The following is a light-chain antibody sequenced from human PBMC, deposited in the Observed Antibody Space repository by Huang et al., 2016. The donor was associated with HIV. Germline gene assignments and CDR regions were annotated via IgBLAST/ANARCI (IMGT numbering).Light chain of an antibody. V-gene: IGKV3D-15*01. CDR3: QQYNNWPRT. CDR2: GAS. CDR1: QYVSSN. Sequence: ERVMTQSPATLSVSPGERATLSCRASQYVSSNLAWYQQKPGQAPRLLVYGASTRATGIPTRFSDSGSGIEFTLSISSLQSEDFAVYYCQQYNNWPRTFGQGTKLEIK. J-gene: IGKJ2*01.